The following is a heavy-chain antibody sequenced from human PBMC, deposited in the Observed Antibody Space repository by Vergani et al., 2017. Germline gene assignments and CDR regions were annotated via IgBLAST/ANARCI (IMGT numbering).Heavy chain of an antibody. CDR1: GGTFSSYA. D-gene: IGHD5-18*01. CDR2: IIPILGTA. CDR3: ARETVDTAMVFDY. V-gene: IGHV1-69*11. Sequence: QVQLVQSGAEVKKPGSSVKVSCKASGGTFSSYAISWVRQAPGQGLEWMGRIIPILGTANYAQKFQGRVTITADESTSTAYMELRSLRSDDTAVYYCARETVDTAMVFDYWGQGTLVTVSS. J-gene: IGHJ4*02.